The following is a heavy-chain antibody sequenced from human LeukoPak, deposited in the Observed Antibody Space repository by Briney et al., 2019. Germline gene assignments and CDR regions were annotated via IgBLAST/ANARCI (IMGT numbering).Heavy chain of an antibody. D-gene: IGHD6-13*01. J-gene: IGHJ4*02. CDR3: ARQYSSSWSFDY. CDR2: IYTSGST. V-gene: IGHV4-4*07. Sequence: SETLSLTCTVSGGSISSYYWSWVRQPAGKGVEWVGRIYTSGSTNYNPSLKSRVTMSVDTSKNQFSLKLSSVTAADTAVYYCARQYSSSWSFDYWGQGTLVTVSS. CDR1: GGSISSYY.